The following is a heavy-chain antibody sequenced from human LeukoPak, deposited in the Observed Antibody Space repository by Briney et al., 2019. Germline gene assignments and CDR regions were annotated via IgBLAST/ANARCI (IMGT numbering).Heavy chain of an antibody. CDR2: INPSGGST. CDR3: ARDLLASFQYSSGPDAFDI. Sequence: GASVKVSCKASGYTFTSYYMYWVRQAPGQGLEWMGIINPSGGSTSYAQKFQGRVTMTRDTSTSTAYMELRSLRSDDTAVYYCARDLLASFQYSSGPDAFDIWGQGTMVTVSS. J-gene: IGHJ3*02. V-gene: IGHV1-46*01. D-gene: IGHD6-19*01. CDR1: GYTFTSYY.